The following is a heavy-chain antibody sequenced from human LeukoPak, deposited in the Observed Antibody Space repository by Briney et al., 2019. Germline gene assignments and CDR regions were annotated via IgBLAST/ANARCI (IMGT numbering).Heavy chain of an antibody. Sequence: GASVKVSCKASGYTFTSYYMHWVRQAPGQGLEWMGIINPSGGSTSYAQKFQGRVTMTSDTSTSTVYMELRSLRSEDTAVYYCAREAYYDSSGYTAEYFQHWGQGTLVTVSS. V-gene: IGHV1-46*01. D-gene: IGHD3-22*01. CDR1: GYTFTSYY. CDR3: AREAYYDSSGYTAEYFQH. J-gene: IGHJ1*01. CDR2: INPSGGST.